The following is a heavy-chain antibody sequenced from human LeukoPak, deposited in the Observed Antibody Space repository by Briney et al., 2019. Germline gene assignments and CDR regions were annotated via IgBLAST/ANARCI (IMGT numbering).Heavy chain of an antibody. D-gene: IGHD6-19*01. Sequence: GGSLRLSCAASGFIFSSYGMHWVRQAPGKGLEWVAFIRYDGSNKYYADSVKGRFTISRDISKNTLYLQMNSLRTEDTAVYYCAKSYNSGAWLWWDWGQGTLVTVSS. CDR2: IRYDGSNK. J-gene: IGHJ4*02. CDR1: GFIFSSYG. CDR3: AKSYNSGAWLWWD. V-gene: IGHV3-30*02.